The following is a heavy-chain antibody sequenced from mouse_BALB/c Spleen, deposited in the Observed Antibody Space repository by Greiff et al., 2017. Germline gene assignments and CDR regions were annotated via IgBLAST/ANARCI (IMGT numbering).Heavy chain of an antibody. V-gene: IGHV5-6-4*01. CDR3: TRSHGSSYYAMDY. CDR1: GFTFSSYT. J-gene: IGHJ4*01. D-gene: IGHD1-1*01. CDR2: ISSGGSYT. Sequence: EVHLVESGGGLVKPGGSLKLSCAASGFTFSSYTMSWVRQTPEKRLEWVATISSGGSYTYYPDSVKGRFTISRDNAKNTLYLQMSSLKSEDTAMYYCTRSHGSSYYAMDYWGQGTSVTVSS.